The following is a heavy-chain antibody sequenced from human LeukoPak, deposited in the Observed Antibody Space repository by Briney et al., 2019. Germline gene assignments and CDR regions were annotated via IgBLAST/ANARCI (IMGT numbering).Heavy chain of an antibody. J-gene: IGHJ4*02. CDR3: AKYLDSRWYGVDY. CDR2: ISGSGGST. V-gene: IGHV3-23*01. Sequence: GGSLRLSCAASGFTFSSYAMSWVRQAPGKGLDWVSGISGSGGSTYYADSVKGRFTISRDNSKNTLYLQMNSLRAEDTAVYYCAKYLDSRWYGVDYWGQGTLVTVSS. CDR1: GFTFSSYA. D-gene: IGHD6-19*01.